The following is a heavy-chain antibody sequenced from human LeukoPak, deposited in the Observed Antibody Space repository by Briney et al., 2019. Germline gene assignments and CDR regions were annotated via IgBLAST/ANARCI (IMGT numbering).Heavy chain of an antibody. CDR3: VRVHEAAGNWIFDL. J-gene: IGHJ2*01. CDR2: IHKDGTTT. Sequence: PGGSLRLSCAASGFTFRNYWMHWVRQPPGKGLVWLSRIHKDGTTTDYADSVRGRFAISRDNAKNTLHLQMNTLRAEDTAIYYCVRVHEAAGNWIFDLWGRGTLVTVSS. V-gene: IGHV3-74*01. CDR1: GFTFRNYW. D-gene: IGHD6-13*01.